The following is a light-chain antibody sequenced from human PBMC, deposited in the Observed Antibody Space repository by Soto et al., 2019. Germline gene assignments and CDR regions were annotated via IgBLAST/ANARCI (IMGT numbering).Light chain of an antibody. CDR1: QSVSSSY. CDR3: QQYGSSPWT. J-gene: IGKJ1*01. CDR2: GAS. Sequence: EVVLSQTPGTLSFYPGERATLSCRPSQSVSSSYLAWYQQKPGQAPRLLIYGASSRATGIPDRFSGSGSGTDFTLTISRLEPEDFAVYYCQQYGSSPWTFGQGTKVDI. V-gene: IGKV3-20*01.